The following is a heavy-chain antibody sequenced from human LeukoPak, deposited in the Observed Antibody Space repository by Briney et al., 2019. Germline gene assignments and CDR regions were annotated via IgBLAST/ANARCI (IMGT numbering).Heavy chain of an antibody. CDR1: GGTFSSYA. Sequence: SVKVSCKASGGTFSSYAISWVRQAPGQGLEWMGGIIPIFGTANYAQKFQGRVTITADKSTSTAYMELSSLRAEDTAVYYCARDPRRGGSSGYLLYWGQGTLVTVSS. CDR3: ARDPRRGGSSGYLLY. D-gene: IGHD3-22*01. V-gene: IGHV1-69*06. J-gene: IGHJ4*02. CDR2: IIPIFGTA.